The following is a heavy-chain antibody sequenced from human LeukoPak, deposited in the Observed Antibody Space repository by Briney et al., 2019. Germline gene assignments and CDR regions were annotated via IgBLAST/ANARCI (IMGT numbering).Heavy chain of an antibody. CDR1: GGYISSTSYY. Sequence: SETLSLTCTVSGGYISSTSYYWGWIRQPPGKGLEWIGIIYNRGSTDYNPSLRSRVTISVDTSKNQFSLKLNSVTAADTAVYYCARDGGSSGYYVFDYWGQGTLVTVSS. CDR2: IYNRGST. CDR3: ARDGGSSGYYVFDY. J-gene: IGHJ4*02. V-gene: IGHV4-39*07. D-gene: IGHD3-22*01.